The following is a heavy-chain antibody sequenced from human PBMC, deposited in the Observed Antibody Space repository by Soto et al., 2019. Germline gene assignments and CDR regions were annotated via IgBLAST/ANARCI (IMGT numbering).Heavy chain of an antibody. CDR2: ISSSSSYI. CDR3: AFLPYYDILIGYYTPLIDYGLDV. CDR1: GFTFSSYS. J-gene: IGHJ6*02. D-gene: IGHD3-9*01. V-gene: IGHV3-21*01. Sequence: GGSLRLSCAASGFTFSSYSMNWVRQAPGKGLEWVSSISSSSSYIYYADSVKGRFTISRDNAKNSLYLQMNSLRAEDTAVYYCAFLPYYDILIGYYTPLIDYGLDVWGPGTTAILSS.